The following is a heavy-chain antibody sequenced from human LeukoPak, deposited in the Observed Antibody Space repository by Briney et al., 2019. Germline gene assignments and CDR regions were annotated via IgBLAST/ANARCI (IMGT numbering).Heavy chain of an antibody. V-gene: IGHV4-59*11. CDR2: IYHSGST. Sequence: PSETLSLTCTVSGGSISSHYWSWIRQPPGKGLEWIGYIYHSGSTNYIPSLKSRVTISVDTSKNHFSLKLSSVTAADTAVYYCARGASITMVRGVIDNWFDPWGQGTLVTVSS. J-gene: IGHJ5*02. CDR3: ARGASITMVRGVIDNWFDP. D-gene: IGHD3-10*01. CDR1: GGSISSHY.